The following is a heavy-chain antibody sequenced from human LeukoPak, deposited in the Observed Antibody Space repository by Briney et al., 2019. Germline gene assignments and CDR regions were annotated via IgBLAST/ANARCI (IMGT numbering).Heavy chain of an antibody. D-gene: IGHD6-6*01. J-gene: IGHJ4*02. CDR1: GFTFNSYD. CDR3: ATLRKPAGIAARPGPDY. CDR2: IRYDGSNK. Sequence: GGSLRLSCAASGFTFNSYDMHWVRQAPGKGLEWVAFIRYDGSNKYYADSVKGRFTISRDNSKNTLYLQMNSLRAEDTAVYYCATLRKPAGIAARPGPDYWGQGTLVTVSS. V-gene: IGHV3-30*02.